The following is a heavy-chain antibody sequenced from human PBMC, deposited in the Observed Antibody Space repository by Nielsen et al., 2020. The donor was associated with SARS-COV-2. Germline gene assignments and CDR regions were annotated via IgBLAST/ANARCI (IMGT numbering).Heavy chain of an antibody. Sequence: GGSLRLSCAASRFTFSTYSMNWVRQAPGKGLEWVSSISSSSSHIFYADSVNGRFTISRDNAKNSLFLLMNSLRAEDTAVYYCARGGRSTTSCYLGMDVWGQGTTVTVSS. D-gene: IGHD2-2*01. CDR1: RFTFSTYS. CDR3: ARGGRSTTSCYLGMDV. V-gene: IGHV3-21*01. J-gene: IGHJ6*02. CDR2: ISSSSSHI.